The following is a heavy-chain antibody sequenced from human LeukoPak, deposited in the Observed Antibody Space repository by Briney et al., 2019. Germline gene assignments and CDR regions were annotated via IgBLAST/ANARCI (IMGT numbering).Heavy chain of an antibody. V-gene: IGHV1-69*05. CDR1: GGSFSSYA. J-gene: IGHJ6*03. D-gene: IGHD1-26*01. CDR3: ARDDSGSYPGNCYLDV. CDR2: IIPIFGTA. Sequence: SVKVSCKASGGSFSSYAVTWVRLAPGQGLEWMGRIIPIFGTADYAQKFQGRVTVTTDESTSTVYMELSSLRSDDTAIYYCARDDSGSYPGNCYLDVRGKGTTVTVSS.